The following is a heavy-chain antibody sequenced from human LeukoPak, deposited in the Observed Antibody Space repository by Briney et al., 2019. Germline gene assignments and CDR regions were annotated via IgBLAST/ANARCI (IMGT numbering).Heavy chain of an antibody. CDR1: GGSFSGYY. J-gene: IGHJ6*02. D-gene: IGHD2-2*01. CDR3: ARGRYCSSTSCRNGHYYYYGMDV. CDR2: INHSGST. V-gene: IGHV4-34*01. Sequence: KPSETLSLTCAVYGGSFSGYYWSWIRQPPGKGLEWIGEINHSGSTNYNPSLKSRVTISVDTSKNQFSLKLSSVTAADTAVYYCARGRYCSSTSCRNGHYYYYGMDVWGQGTTVTVSS.